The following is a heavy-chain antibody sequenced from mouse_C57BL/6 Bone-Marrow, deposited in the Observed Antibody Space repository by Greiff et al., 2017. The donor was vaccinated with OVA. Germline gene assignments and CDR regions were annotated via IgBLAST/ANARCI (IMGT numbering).Heavy chain of an antibody. CDR3: AIKQLSPYYFDY. V-gene: IGHV1-55*01. CDR2: IYPGSGST. Sequence: QVQLQQPGAELVKPGASVKMSCKASGYTFTSYWITWVKQRPGQGLEWIGDIYPGSGSTNDNEKFKSKATLTVDTSSSTAYMQLSSLTSEDSAVYYCAIKQLSPYYFDYWGQGTTLTVSS. D-gene: IGHD3-2*02. J-gene: IGHJ2*01. CDR1: GYTFTSYW.